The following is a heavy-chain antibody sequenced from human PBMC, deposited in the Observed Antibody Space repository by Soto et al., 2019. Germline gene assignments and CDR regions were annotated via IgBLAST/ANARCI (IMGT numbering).Heavy chain of an antibody. CDR2: TYYRSKWYN. D-gene: IGHD2-2*01. J-gene: IGHJ4*02. Sequence: SQTLSLTCAISGDSVSSNSAAWNWIRQSPSRGLEWLGRTYYRSKWYNDYAVSVKSRITINPDTSKNQFSLQLNSVTPEDTAVYYCARDGPYCSTTSGLFVFYYYFDDWGQGTLVTVSS. CDR1: GDSVSSNSAA. CDR3: ARDGPYCSTTSGLFVFYYYFDD. V-gene: IGHV6-1*01.